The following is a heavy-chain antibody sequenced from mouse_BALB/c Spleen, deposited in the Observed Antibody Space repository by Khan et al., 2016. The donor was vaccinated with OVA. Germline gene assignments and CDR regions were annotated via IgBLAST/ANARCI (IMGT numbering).Heavy chain of an antibody. CDR3: ARRNYFGYTFAY. CDR2: ISPGSGDT. D-gene: IGHD1-2*01. J-gene: IGHJ3*01. CDR1: GYTFTDYY. V-gene: IGHV1-77*01. Sequence: VQLQESGAELARPGASVKLSCKASGYTFTDYYINWVKLRTGQGLEWIGEISPGSGDTYYNERFKGKATLTADKSSSTAYMQLSSLTSEASAFYFCARRNYFGYTFAYWGQGTLVTVSA.